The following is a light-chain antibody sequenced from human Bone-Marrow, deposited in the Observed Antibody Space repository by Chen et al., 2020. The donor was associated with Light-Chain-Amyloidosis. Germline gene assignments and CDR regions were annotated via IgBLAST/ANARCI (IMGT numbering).Light chain of an antibody. CDR3: QVWDRSSDRRV. CDR1: YIGSTS. CDR2: DYS. Sequence: SYVLTQPSSVSVAPGQTATIACGGNYIGSTSWHWYQQTTAQAPRMVFYDYSDRPSGIPERWTGSNSGDTATMTIGRVEAGDEADYYCQVWDRSSDRRVFGGGSKLTVL. J-gene: IGLJ3*02. V-gene: IGLV3-21*02.